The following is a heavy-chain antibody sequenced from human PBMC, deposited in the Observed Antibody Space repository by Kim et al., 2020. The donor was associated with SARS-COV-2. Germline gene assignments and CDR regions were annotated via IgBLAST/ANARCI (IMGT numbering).Heavy chain of an antibody. CDR2: IYHSGST. Sequence: SETLSLTCTVSGYSISSGYYWGWIRQPPGKGLEWIGSIYHSGSTYYNPSLKSRVTISVDTSKNQFSLKLSSVTAADTAVYYCARDLDYPTSDYWGQGTLVTVSS. J-gene: IGHJ4*02. D-gene: IGHD3-16*01. CDR3: ARDLDYPTSDY. CDR1: GYSISSGYY. V-gene: IGHV4-38-2*02.